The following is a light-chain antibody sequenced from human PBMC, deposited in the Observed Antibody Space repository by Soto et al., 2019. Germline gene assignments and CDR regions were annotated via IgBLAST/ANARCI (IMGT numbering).Light chain of an antibody. J-gene: IGKJ4*01. CDR3: QQSYTTPLT. CDR2: HAS. CDR1: QSISNW. Sequence: DIQMTQSPSSLSASVGDRVTITWRASQSISNWLAWYQQKPGTAPKVLIYHASNLQSGVPSRFSGSGSGTYFTLTISSLQPEDLATYYCQQSYTTPLTFGGGTKVDIK. V-gene: IGKV1-39*01.